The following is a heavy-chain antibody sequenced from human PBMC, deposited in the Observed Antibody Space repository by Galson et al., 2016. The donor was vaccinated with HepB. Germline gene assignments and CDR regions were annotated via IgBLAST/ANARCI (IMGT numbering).Heavy chain of an antibody. Sequence: SLRLSCAVSGFTVSNNYMSWVRQAPGKGLEWVSVMYSGGGTYYADSVRGRFTISRDNSKNTVYLQMNSLRAEDTAVYYCARLVLYDTSGSYYWGRGTLVTVSS. J-gene: IGHJ4*02. D-gene: IGHD3-22*01. CDR2: MYSGGGT. V-gene: IGHV3-53*01. CDR1: GFTVSNNY. CDR3: ARLVLYDTSGSYY.